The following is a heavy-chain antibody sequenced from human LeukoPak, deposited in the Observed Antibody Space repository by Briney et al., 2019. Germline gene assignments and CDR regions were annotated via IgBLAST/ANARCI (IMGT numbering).Heavy chain of an antibody. Sequence: SGTLSLTCAVSGGSISSSNWWSWVRQPPGKGLEWIGEIYHSGTTNYNPSLRSRVTISLDKSKNQFSLSLSSVTAADTAVYYCARSTSPQWLIVYYFDHWGQGTLVTASS. CDR1: GGSISSSNW. D-gene: IGHD6-19*01. CDR3: ARSTSPQWLIVYYFDH. V-gene: IGHV4-4*02. J-gene: IGHJ4*02. CDR2: IYHSGTT.